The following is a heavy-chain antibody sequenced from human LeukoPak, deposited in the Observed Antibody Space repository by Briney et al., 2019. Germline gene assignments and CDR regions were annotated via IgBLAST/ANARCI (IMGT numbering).Heavy chain of an antibody. CDR2: IYYSGST. CDR1: GGSISSGGYY. V-gene: IGHV4-31*03. D-gene: IGHD6-19*01. Sequence: SETLSLTCTVSGGSISSGGYYWSWIRQHPGTGLEWIGYIYYSGSTYYNPSLKSRVTISVGTSKNQFSLKLSSVTAADTAVYYCASAIAVAGTDAFDIWGQGTMVTVSS. CDR3: ASAIAVAGTDAFDI. J-gene: IGHJ3*02.